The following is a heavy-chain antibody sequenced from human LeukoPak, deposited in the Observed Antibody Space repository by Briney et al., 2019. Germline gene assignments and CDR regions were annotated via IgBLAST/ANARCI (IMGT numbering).Heavy chain of an antibody. CDR3: ARVGVAVAGFDC. J-gene: IGHJ4*02. CDR2: INASNGNT. V-gene: IGHV1-3*01. D-gene: IGHD6-19*01. CDR1: GYTFTNYA. Sequence: ASVKVSCKASGYTFTNYAMHWVRQAPGQRPEWMGWINASNGNTKYSQKFQGRVTITRDTSASTAYMELSSLRSEDTAVYYCARVGVAVAGFDCWGQGTLVTVSS.